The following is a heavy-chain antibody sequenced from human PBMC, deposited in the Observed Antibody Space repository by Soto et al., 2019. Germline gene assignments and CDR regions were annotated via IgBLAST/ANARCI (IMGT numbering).Heavy chain of an antibody. CDR3: ALGGESIFGGGPYMDV. V-gene: IGHV1-8*01. D-gene: IGHD3-3*01. CDR1: GYTFTSYD. CDR2: MNPNSGKA. J-gene: IGHJ6*03. Sequence: QVQLVQSGAEVKKPGASVKVSCKASGYTFTSYDINWVRQATGQGLEWMGWMNPNSGKAGYAQRFQGRVTMTRDTSISTAYMELSSLRSEDTAVYYCALGGESIFGGGPYMDVWGKGTTVTVSS.